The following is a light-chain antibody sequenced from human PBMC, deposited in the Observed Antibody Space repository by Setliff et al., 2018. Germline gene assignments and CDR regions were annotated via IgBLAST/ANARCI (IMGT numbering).Light chain of an antibody. CDR2: GVS. CDR3: NAYASDTTCV. CDR1: SSDVGSYDL. J-gene: IGLJ1*01. V-gene: IGLV2-14*03. Sequence: QSALTQPASVSGSPGQSITISCSGTSSDVGSYDLVSWYQQHPGKAPKLIIYGVSDRPSGVSSRFSGSKSGNTAYLTISGLQTEDEAEYYCNAYASDTTCVFGSGTKGTVL.